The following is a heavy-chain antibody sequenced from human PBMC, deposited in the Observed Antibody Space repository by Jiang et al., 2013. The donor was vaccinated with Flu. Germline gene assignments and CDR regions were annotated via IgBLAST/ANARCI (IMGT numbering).Heavy chain of an antibody. CDR1: GGSISSSSYY. Sequence: LLKPSETLSLTCTVSGGSISSSSYYWGWIRQPPGKGLEWIGSIYYSGSTYYNPSLKSRVTISVDTSKNQFSLKLSSVTAADTAVYYCARLRALPAATLYYYYYYIGRLGQRDHGHRLL. V-gene: IGHV4-39*01. D-gene: IGHD2-2*01. CDR3: ARLRALPAATLYYYYYYIGR. J-gene: IGHJ6*03. CDR2: IYYSGST.